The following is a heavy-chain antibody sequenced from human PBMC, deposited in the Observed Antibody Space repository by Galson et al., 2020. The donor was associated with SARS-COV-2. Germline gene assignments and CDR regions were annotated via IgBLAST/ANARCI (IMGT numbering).Heavy chain of an antibody. Sequence: GESLKISCAASGFTFSSYAMHWVRQAPGKGLEWVAVISYDGSNKYYADSVKGRFTISRDNSKNTLYLQMNSLRAEDTAVYYCAREVIQHGGEAFDSWGQGTMVTVSS. CDR3: AREVIQHGGEAFDS. D-gene: IGHD5-18*01. V-gene: IGHV3-30*04. J-gene: IGHJ3*02. CDR2: ISYDGSNK. CDR1: GFTFSSYA.